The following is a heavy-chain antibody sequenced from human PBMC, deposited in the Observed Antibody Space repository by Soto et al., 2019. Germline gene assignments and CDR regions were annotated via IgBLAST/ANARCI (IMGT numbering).Heavy chain of an antibody. V-gene: IGHV5-51*01. CDR2: IFPGDSDT. D-gene: IGHD6-6*01. Sequence: GEALKISCKASGYSFTGNWIAWVRQMPGKGLEWIGIIFPGDSDTRYSPSFKGQVTISADKSINTAFLQWSSLTASDTAIYYCARHNHFASSSDWLDPRGQGTRVTVSP. CDR1: GYSFTGNW. CDR3: ARHNHFASSSDWLDP. J-gene: IGHJ5*01.